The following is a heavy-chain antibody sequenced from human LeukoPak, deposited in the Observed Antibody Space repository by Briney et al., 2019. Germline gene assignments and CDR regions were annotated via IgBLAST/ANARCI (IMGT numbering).Heavy chain of an antibody. V-gene: IGHV3-7*02. CDR1: GFTFSSYW. J-gene: IGHJ5*02. Sequence: PGGSLRLFCAASGFTFSSYWMIWVRQAPGKGLEWVGNINQDGSEKYYVDSVKGRFTISRDNAKKSMYLQINSLRVEDTAVYSCTGKHLAWGPGTLVTVSS. D-gene: IGHD3-3*02. CDR3: TGKHLA. CDR2: INQDGSEK.